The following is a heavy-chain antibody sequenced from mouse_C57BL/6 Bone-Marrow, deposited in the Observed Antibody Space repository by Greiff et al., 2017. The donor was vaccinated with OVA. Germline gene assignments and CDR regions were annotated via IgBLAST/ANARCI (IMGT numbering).Heavy chain of an antibody. CDR2: IYPGSGRT. D-gene: IGHD1-1*01. Sequence: QVQLQQPGAELVKPGASVKMSCKASGYTFTSYWITWVKQRPGQGLEWIGDIYPGSGRTNYNEKFKSKATLTVDTSSSTAYMQLSSLTSEDSAVYYCARGGPTVPGWFAYWGQGTLVTVSA. CDR1: GYTFTSYW. J-gene: IGHJ3*01. CDR3: ARGGPTVPGWFAY. V-gene: IGHV1-55*01.